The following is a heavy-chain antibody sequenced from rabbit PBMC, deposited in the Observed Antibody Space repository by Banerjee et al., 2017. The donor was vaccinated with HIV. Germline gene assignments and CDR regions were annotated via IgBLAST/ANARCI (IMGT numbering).Heavy chain of an antibody. CDR3: ARDLAGVIGWNFNL. CDR2: IYTGSGGRT. D-gene: IGHD4-1*01. J-gene: IGHJ4*01. Sequence: QEQLEESGGDLVKPEGSLTLTCTASGFSFSNKYVMCWVRQAPGKGLEWIACIYTGSGGRTYYASRAKGRFTISKTSSTTVTLQMTSLTAADTATYFCARDLAGVIGWNFNLWGPGTLVTVS. V-gene: IGHV1S45*01. CDR1: GFSFSNKYV.